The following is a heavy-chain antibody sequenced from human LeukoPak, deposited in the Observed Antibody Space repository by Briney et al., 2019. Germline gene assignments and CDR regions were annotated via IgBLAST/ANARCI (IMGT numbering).Heavy chain of an antibody. CDR1: GGSISSSSYY. Sequence: NPSETLSLTCTVSGGSISSSSYYWGWIRQPPGKGLEWIGSIYYSGSTYYNPSLKSRVTISVDTSKNQFSLKLSSVTAADTAVYYCAPIVVVPAAMSVQFDYWGQGTLVTVSS. D-gene: IGHD2-2*01. J-gene: IGHJ4*02. V-gene: IGHV4-39*01. CDR3: APIVVVPAAMSVQFDY. CDR2: IYYSGST.